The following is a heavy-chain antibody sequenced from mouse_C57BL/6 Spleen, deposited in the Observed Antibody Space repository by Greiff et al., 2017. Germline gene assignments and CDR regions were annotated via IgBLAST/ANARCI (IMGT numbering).Heavy chain of an antibody. V-gene: IGHV1-4*01. Sequence: QVHVKQSGAELARPGASVKMSCKASGYTFTSYTMHWVKQRPGQGLEWIGYINPSSGYTKYNQKFKDKATLTADKSSSTAYMQLSSLTSEDSAVYYCARSGYDGYFYYAMDYWGQGTSVTVSS. J-gene: IGHJ4*01. CDR1: GYTFTSYT. CDR3: ARSGYDGYFYYAMDY. CDR2: INPSSGYT. D-gene: IGHD2-3*01.